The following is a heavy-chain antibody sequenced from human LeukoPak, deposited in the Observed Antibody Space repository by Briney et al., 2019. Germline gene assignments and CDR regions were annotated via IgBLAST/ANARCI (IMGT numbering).Heavy chain of an antibody. D-gene: IGHD1-14*01. V-gene: IGHV3-23*01. J-gene: IGHJ4*02. Sequence: GGSLRLSCVASGFTLSSYNMKWVRQAPGKGLEWVSAISGSGGSTYYADSVKGRFTISRDNSKNTLYLQMNSLRAEDTAVYYCASFQPRIRPFDYWGQGTLVTVSS. CDR2: ISGSGGST. CDR3: ASFQPRIRPFDY. CDR1: GFTLSSYN.